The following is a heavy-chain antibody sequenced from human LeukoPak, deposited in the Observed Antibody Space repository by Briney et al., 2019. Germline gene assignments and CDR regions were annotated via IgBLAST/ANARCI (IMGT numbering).Heavy chain of an antibody. V-gene: IGHV3-23*01. CDR3: AKPYCTGTSCYNYYYMDV. CDR1: GFTFSSYA. D-gene: IGHD2-2*02. Sequence: GGSLRLSCAASGFTFSSYAMSWVRQAPGKGLEWVSAISGNGGSTYYADSVKGRFTISRDTRDNSENTLYLQMNSLRAEDTAVYYCAKPYCTGTSCYNYYYMDVWGKGTTVTVSS. J-gene: IGHJ6*03. CDR2: ISGNGGST.